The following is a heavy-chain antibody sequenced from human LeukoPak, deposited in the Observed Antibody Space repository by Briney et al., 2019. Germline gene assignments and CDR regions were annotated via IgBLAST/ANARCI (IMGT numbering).Heavy chain of an antibody. CDR1: GYTFTNYY. V-gene: IGHV1-46*01. Sequence: ASVKVSCKASGYTFTNYYMHWVRQAPGQGFEWMGIIKVSGGSTSYAQKFQGRVTMTRGTSTSTVYMELRSLRSEDTAVYYCARGGGDESAAPFDLWGQGTLVTVSS. CDR2: IKVSGGST. CDR3: ARGGGDESAAPFDL. J-gene: IGHJ4*02. D-gene: IGHD3-16*01.